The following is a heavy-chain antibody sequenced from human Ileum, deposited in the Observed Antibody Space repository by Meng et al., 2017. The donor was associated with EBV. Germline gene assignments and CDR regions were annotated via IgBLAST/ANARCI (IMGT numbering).Heavy chain of an antibody. CDR3: AHTKHSSGYYYHDY. Sequence: QITLKESGPTLVEPTQTLTLTCTYSGFSLSRSGVSVGWIRQPPGKALEWLAVIYWNDDKGYSPSLKSRLTITKDTSKNQVVLTMTNMDPVDTATYYCAHTKHSSGYYYHDYWGQGTLVTVSS. CDR2: IYWNDDK. V-gene: IGHV2-5*01. J-gene: IGHJ4*02. CDR1: GFSLSRSGVS. D-gene: IGHD3-22*01.